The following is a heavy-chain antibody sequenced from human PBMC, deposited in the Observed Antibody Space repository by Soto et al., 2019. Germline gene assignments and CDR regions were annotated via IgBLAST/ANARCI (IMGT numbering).Heavy chain of an antibody. J-gene: IGHJ4*02. V-gene: IGHV3-30-3*01. D-gene: IGHD3-10*01. CDR1: GFTFSSYA. Sequence: QVQLVESGGGVVQPGGSLRLSCAASGFTFSSYAMPWVRQAPGKGREGVAVISYDGSNKYYADSVKGRFTISRDNSKNTLYLQMNSLRAEDTAVYYCAREFGEGGDYWGQGTLVTVSS. CDR3: AREFGEGGDY. CDR2: ISYDGSNK.